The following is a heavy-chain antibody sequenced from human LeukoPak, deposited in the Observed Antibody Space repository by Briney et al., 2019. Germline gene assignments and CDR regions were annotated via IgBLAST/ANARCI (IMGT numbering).Heavy chain of an antibody. CDR1: GFSLSTSGLG. V-gene: IGHV2-5*01. D-gene: IGHD1-1*01. CDR3: ARDTTTSLLFDY. J-gene: IGHJ4*02. CDR2: IYWNGDK. Sequence: SGPTLVNPKQTLTLTCTFSGFSLSTSGLGVGWIRQPPGKALEWLALIYWNGDKRYSPSLKSRLTITKDTSKNQVVLTMTNMDPVDTATYYCARDTTTSLLFDYWGQETLVTVSS.